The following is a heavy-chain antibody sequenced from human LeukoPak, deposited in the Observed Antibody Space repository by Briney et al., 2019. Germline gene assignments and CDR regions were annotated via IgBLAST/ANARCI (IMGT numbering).Heavy chain of an antibody. V-gene: IGHV5-51*01. CDR3: ARLAAAGGNPYYLDY. Sequence: GESLKISCKGSGYSFTTYWIVWVRQMPGKGLEWMGIIYPDDSDTGNSPSFQGQVTISADKSISTAYLQWSSLKASDTAMYYCARLAAAGGNPYYLDYWGRGTQVTVSS. CDR2: IYPDDSDT. CDR1: GYSFTTYW. J-gene: IGHJ4*02. D-gene: IGHD6-25*01.